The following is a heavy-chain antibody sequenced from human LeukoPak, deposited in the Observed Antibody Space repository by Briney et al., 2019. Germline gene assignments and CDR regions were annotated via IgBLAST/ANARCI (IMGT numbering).Heavy chain of an antibody. CDR3: ARAPPSNGYSYHFDI. V-gene: IGHV3-74*01. J-gene: IGHJ3*02. CDR2: INRDGSGI. Sequence: GGSLRLSCAASGFTFSSQWMHWVRQAPGKGLVWVSRINRDGSGIIYADSVKGRFTISRDNAKNTLYLRMNSLRAEDTAVYYCARAPPSNGYSYHFDIWGQGTMVTVSS. D-gene: IGHD5-18*01. CDR1: GFTFSSQW.